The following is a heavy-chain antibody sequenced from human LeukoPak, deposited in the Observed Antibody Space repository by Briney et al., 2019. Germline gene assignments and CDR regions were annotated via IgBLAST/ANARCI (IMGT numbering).Heavy chain of an antibody. CDR1: GGSFSSDY. D-gene: IGHD3-3*02. CDR2: IYYSGST. CDR3: AGDESPISAFSVFDI. Sequence: SETLSLTCAVSGGSFSSDYRRWIRQPPGKGLEWVGYIYYSGSTNYSPSLKSRLTMSVDTSLNQFSLKLSSVTAADTAVYYSAGDESPISAFSVFDIWGQGTMVNVSS. J-gene: IGHJ3*02. V-gene: IGHV4-59*01.